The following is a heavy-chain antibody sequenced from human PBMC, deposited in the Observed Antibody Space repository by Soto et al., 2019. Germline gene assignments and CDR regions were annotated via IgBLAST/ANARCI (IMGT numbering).Heavy chain of an antibody. CDR2: IDWDDDK. V-gene: IGHV2-70*01. CDR1: GFSLSTSVMC. Sequence: GPTLVNATQTLTLTSTVSGFSLSTSVMCLSWIRQPPGKALEWLALIDWDDDKYYSTSLKTRLTISKDTSKNQVVLTMTNMDPVDTATYYCARRSVSSTCMDVWGQGTTVIVSS. D-gene: IGHD2-2*01. J-gene: IGHJ6*02. CDR3: ARRSVSSTCMDV.